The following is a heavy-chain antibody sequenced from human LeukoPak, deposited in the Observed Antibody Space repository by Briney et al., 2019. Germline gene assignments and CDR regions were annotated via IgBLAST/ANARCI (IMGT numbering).Heavy chain of an antibody. J-gene: IGHJ6*03. CDR3: ARSARFNYFYMDV. CDR1: GASVTNFY. V-gene: IGHV4-4*07. D-gene: IGHD2-15*01. CDR2: IYASGSI. Sequence: SETLSLTCSVSGASVTNFYWTWIRRPAGKGLEYIGRIYASGSIDYNPSLKSRVTLSVDSSNNQFSLNLTSVTAADTALYYCARSARFNYFYMDVWGKGTSVTVSS.